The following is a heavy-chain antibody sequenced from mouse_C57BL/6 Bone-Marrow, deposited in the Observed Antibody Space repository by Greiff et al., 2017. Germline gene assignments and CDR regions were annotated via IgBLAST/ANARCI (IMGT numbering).Heavy chain of an antibody. CDR3: ARLEFDGSSGDWYFDV. CDR2: IYPRDGST. V-gene: IGHV1-85*01. J-gene: IGHJ1*03. D-gene: IGHD1-1*01. CDR1: GYTFTSYD. Sequence: QVQLQQSGPELVKPGASVKLSCKASGYTFTSYDINWVKQRPGQGREWIGWIYPRDGSTKYNEKFKGKATLPVDTSSSTAYMERHSLTSEDSAVYFCARLEFDGSSGDWYFDVWGTGTTVTVSS.